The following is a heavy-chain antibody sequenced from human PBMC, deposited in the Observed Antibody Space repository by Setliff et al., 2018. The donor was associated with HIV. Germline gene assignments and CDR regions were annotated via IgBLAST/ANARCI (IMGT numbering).Heavy chain of an antibody. CDR3: ARVDCSSTRCYAFDI. J-gene: IGHJ3*02. V-gene: IGHV1-2*02. CDR2: INPHSGGT. D-gene: IGHD2-2*01. CDR1: GYTFTGYH. Sequence: ASVKVSCKASGYTFTGYHMHWVRQAPGQGLEWVGWINPHSGGTKYAQKSQGRVTMTRDTSISAAYMELSRLRSDDTAVYYCARVDCSSTRCYAFDIWGQGTMVTVSS.